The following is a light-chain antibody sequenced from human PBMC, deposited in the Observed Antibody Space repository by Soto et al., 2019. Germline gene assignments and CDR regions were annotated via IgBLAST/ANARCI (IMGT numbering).Light chain of an antibody. CDR2: GAS. Sequence: EIEMTQSPATLSVSPGERATLSCRASQSVSSNLAWYQQKPGQAPRLLIYGASMRATGIPARFRGSGSGTEFTLTISSLQSEDFAVYYCQQYNDWPQTFGQGTKVEIK. V-gene: IGKV3-15*01. CDR3: QQYNDWPQT. CDR1: QSVSSN. J-gene: IGKJ1*01.